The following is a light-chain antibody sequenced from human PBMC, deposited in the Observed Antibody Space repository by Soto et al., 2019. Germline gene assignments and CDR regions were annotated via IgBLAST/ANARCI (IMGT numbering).Light chain of an antibody. CDR3: SSYTSSSTVYV. V-gene: IGLV2-14*01. Sequence: QSVLTQPASVSGSPGQSITISCTGTSSDVGGYNYVSWYQQHPGKAPKLMIYEVSNRPSGVSNRFSGSKSGNTASLTISGLQAEDEADYYCSSYTSSSTVYVFGTGTKV. J-gene: IGLJ1*01. CDR2: EVS. CDR1: SSDVGGYNY.